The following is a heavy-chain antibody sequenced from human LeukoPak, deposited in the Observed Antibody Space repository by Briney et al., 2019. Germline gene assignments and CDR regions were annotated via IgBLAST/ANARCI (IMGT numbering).Heavy chain of an antibody. CDR2: ISGSGGST. CDR1: GFTFSSYA. J-gene: IGHJ4*02. D-gene: IGHD6-19*01. CDR3: AGSSGWHGGDY. V-gene: IGHV3-23*01. Sequence: GGSLRLSCAASGFTFSSYAMSWVRQAPGKELEWVSAISGSGGSTYYADSVKGRFTISRDNSKNTLYLQMNSLRAEDTAVYYCAGSSGWHGGDYWGQGTLVTVSS.